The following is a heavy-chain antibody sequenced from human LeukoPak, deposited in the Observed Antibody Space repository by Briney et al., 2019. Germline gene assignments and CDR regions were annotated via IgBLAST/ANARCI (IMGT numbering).Heavy chain of an antibody. CDR1: GYTFTGYY. CDR2: INPNSGGT. D-gene: IGHD1-1*01. V-gene: IGHV1-2*02. J-gene: IGHJ6*03. Sequence: ASVKVSCKASGYTFTGYYMHWVQQAPGQGLEWMGWINPNSGGTNYAQKFQGRVTMTRDTSISTAYMELSRLRSDDTAVYYCAREIRYNWNEHYYYMDVWGKGTTVTVSS. CDR3: AREIRYNWNEHYYYMDV.